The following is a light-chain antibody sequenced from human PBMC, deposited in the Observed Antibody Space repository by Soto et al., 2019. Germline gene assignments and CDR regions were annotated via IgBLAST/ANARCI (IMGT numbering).Light chain of an antibody. V-gene: IGLV2-14*01. Sequence: QSVLTQPASVSGSPGQSITISCTGTSSDVGGYNYVSWYQQHPDKAPKLMIYDVSNRPSGVSNRFSGSKSGNTASLTISGLQAEDDADYYCCSYSSSSTYVFGTGTKLTVL. CDR1: SSDVGGYNY. CDR2: DVS. J-gene: IGLJ1*01. CDR3: CSYSSSSTYV.